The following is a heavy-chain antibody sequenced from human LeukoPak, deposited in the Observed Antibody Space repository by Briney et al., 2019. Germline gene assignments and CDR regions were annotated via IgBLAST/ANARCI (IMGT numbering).Heavy chain of an antibody. CDR1: GGSISSYY. Sequence: PSETLSLTCTVSGGSISSYYWSWIRQPPGKGLEWIGYIYYSGSTNYNPSLKSQVTISVDTSKNQFSLKLSSVTAADTAVYYCARDFDAFDIWGQGTMVTVSS. J-gene: IGHJ3*02. V-gene: IGHV4-59*01. CDR2: IYYSGST. CDR3: ARDFDAFDI.